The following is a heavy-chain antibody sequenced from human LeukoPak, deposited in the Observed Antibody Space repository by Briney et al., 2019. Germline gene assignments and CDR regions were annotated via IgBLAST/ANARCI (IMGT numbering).Heavy chain of an antibody. CDR1: GFTFSSYW. J-gene: IGHJ4*02. CDR2: INSDGSST. D-gene: IGHD3-3*01. Sequence: PGGSLRLSCAASGFTFSSYWMHWVRQAPGKGLVWVSRINSDGSSTSYADSVKGRFTISRDNAKNTLYLQMNSLRAEDTAVYYCARAYYDFWSGYYYYFDYWGQGTLVTVSS. V-gene: IGHV3-74*01. CDR3: ARAYYDFWSGYYYYFDY.